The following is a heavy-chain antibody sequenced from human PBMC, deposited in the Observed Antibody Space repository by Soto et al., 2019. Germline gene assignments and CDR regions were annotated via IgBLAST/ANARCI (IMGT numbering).Heavy chain of an antibody. CDR1: GFTFSSYS. J-gene: IGHJ6*02. CDR3: AGEHEAELNGDQQYGIDF. Sequence: EVQLVEAGGGLVKPGGSLRLSCAASGFTFSSYSMNWVRQAPGKGLEWVSSISSSSSYIYYADSVKGRFTISRDNAKNDLYMQMEYLRADDPAVYYCAGEHEAELNGDQQYGIDFWGQGTTVTVSS. D-gene: IGHD4-17*01. CDR2: ISSSSSYI. V-gene: IGHV3-21*01.